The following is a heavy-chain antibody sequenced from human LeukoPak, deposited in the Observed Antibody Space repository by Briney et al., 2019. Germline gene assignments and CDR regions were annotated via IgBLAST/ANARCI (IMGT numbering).Heavy chain of an antibody. CDR3: ARRSITYSSGWYGFDY. CDR1: GASINSYY. Sequence: SETLSLTCTVSGASINSYYWSWIRQPPGKGLEWIGYIYYSGSTIYNPSLKSRVTISVDTSKNQFSLKLSSVTAADTAVYYCARRSITYSSGWYGFDYWGQGTLVTVSS. CDR2: IYYSGST. V-gene: IGHV4-59*12. J-gene: IGHJ4*02. D-gene: IGHD6-19*01.